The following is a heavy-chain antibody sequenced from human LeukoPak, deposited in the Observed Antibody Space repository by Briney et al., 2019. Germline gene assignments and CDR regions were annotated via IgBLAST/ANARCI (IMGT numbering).Heavy chain of an antibody. CDR3: ARWRDYYDSSGYSYWYFDL. Sequence: SETLSLTCTVSGGSISNYYWNWIRQPPGKGLEWIGHIHYSGSTNYNSSLKSRRSISVHTPKNQFSLKLSSVIGADTAVYYCARWRDYYDSSGYSYWYFDLWGRGTLVTVSA. V-gene: IGHV4-59*01. J-gene: IGHJ2*01. D-gene: IGHD3-22*01. CDR2: IHYSGST. CDR1: GGSISNYY.